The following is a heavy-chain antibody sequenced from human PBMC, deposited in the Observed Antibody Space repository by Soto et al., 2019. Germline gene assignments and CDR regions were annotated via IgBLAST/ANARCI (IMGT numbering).Heavy chain of an antibody. D-gene: IGHD2-15*01. CDR2: TSYDGRNK. V-gene: IGHV3-30*04. CDR3: ARASDIVVAGMDV. Sequence: QVQLVESGGGVVQPGRSLRLSCAASGFTFSSYAMHWVRQAPGKGLEWVAVTSYDGRNKYYADSVKGRFTISRDNSKNTLYLQMNSLRAEDTAVYYCARASDIVVAGMDVWGQGTTVTVSS. CDR1: GFTFSSYA. J-gene: IGHJ6*02.